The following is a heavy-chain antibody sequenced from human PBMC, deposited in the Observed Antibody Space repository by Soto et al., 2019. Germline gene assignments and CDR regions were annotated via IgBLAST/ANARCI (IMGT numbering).Heavy chain of an antibody. D-gene: IGHD2-2*01. CDR1: GDSVSSYY. J-gene: IGHJ5*02. CDR2: IYYSVST. V-gene: IGHV4-59*02. Sequence: QVQLQESGPGLLKPSETLSLTCTVSGDSVSSYYWSWIRQPPGKGLAWIGYIYYSVSTNYNPSLDSRVTISVDTSKNQFSLKLSSVTAADTAVYYCARGSLVPASNGFDPWGQGTLVTVSS. CDR3: ARGSLVPASNGFDP.